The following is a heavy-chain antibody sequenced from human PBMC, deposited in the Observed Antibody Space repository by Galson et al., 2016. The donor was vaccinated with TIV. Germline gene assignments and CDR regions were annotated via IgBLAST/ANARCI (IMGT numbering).Heavy chain of an antibody. V-gene: IGHV1-2*06. D-gene: IGHD3-9*01. J-gene: IGHJ3*02. CDR2: INPNSAGT. CDR1: GYTFRDYS. CDR3: AKAGAVLRYFDWLFDAFDI. Sequence: SVKVSCKASGYTFRDYSINWVRQAPGQGLEWMGRINPNSAGTNYAQNFQGRVTMTRDTSISTAYMELSSLRSDDTALYYCAKAGAVLRYFDWLFDAFDIWGQGTMVAVSS.